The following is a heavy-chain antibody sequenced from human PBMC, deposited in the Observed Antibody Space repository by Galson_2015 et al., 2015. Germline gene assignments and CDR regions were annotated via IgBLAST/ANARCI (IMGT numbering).Heavy chain of an antibody. CDR2: ISSSSSYI. V-gene: IGHV3-21*01. J-gene: IGHJ6*02. Sequence: SLRLSCAASGFTFSSYSMNWVRQAPGKGLEWVSSISSSSSYIYYADSVKGRFTISRDNAKNSLYLQMNSLRAEDTAVYYCARDSTVVVVVAAPQAYYYGMDVWGQGTTVTVSS. CDR1: GFTFSSYS. D-gene: IGHD2-15*01. CDR3: ARDSTVVVVVAAPQAYYYGMDV.